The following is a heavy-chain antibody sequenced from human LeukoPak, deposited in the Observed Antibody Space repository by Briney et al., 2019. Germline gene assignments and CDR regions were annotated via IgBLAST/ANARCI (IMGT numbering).Heavy chain of an antibody. CDR1: GFTFSSYS. J-gene: IGHJ6*03. CDR3: AREGCSSTSCYYDYYYCMDV. D-gene: IGHD2-2*01. Sequence: GGSLRLSCAASGFTFSSYSMNWVRQAPGKGLEWVSYISSSSSTIYYADSVKGRFTISRDNAKNSLYLQMNSLRAEDTAVYYCAREGCSSTSCYYDYYYCMDVWGKGTTVTVSS. V-gene: IGHV3-48*04. CDR2: ISSSSSTI.